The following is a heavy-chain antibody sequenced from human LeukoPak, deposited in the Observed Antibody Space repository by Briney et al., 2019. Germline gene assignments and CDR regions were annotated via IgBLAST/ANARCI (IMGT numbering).Heavy chain of an antibody. J-gene: IGHJ3*02. Sequence: PGRSLRLSCAATGVAFTVYPMHWGRQAPGKGLDSVAVISYDGSSKFYSESVKGRFTVSRDNSKNTLFLQMNSLTPEDTAVYYCRLAFVEASGGPIQDSFDIWGQGTMVTVSS. D-gene: IGHD2-21*01. CDR1: GVAFTVYP. CDR3: RLAFVEASGGPIQDSFDI. CDR2: ISYDGSSK. V-gene: IGHV3-30*01.